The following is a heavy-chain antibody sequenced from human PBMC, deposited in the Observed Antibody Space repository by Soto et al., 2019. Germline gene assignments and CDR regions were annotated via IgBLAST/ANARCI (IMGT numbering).Heavy chain of an antibody. V-gene: IGHV1-46*03. D-gene: IGHD1-26*01. CDR1: GYTFISYY. Sequence: ASVKVSCKASGYTFISYYMHWVRQAPGQGLEWMGIINPSGGATSYAQKFQGRVTMTRDTSTSTVYMELSSLRSEDTAVYYCARALYSGSYWYYFDYWGQGTLVTVSS. CDR3: ARALYSGSYWYYFDY. CDR2: INPSGGAT. J-gene: IGHJ4*02.